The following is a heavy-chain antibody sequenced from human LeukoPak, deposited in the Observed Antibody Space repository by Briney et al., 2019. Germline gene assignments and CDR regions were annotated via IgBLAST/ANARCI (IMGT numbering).Heavy chain of an antibody. V-gene: IGHV3-48*01. D-gene: IGHD7-27*01. Sequence: GGSLRLSCAASEFNIRTYSINWVRQAPGRGLEWVSYISPSSSTIYFADSVKGRFTISRDNAQNSLYLQMNSLRAEDTAVYYCARENAWGHFDFWGQGSLVTVSS. CDR3: ARENAWGHFDF. CDR2: ISPSSSTI. CDR1: EFNIRTYS. J-gene: IGHJ4*02.